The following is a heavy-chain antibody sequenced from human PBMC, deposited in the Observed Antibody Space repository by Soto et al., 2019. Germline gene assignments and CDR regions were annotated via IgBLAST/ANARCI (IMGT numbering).Heavy chain of an antibody. J-gene: IGHJ4*02. V-gene: IGHV4-38-2*02. CDR2: IYHSGST. CDR3: AREDRYNWNYYFDY. D-gene: IGHD1-1*01. Sequence: PSETLSLTCAVSVYSISSGYYWGWIRQPPGKGLEWIGSIYHSGSTYYNPSLKSRVTISVDTSKNQFSLKLSSVTAADTAVYYCAREDRYNWNYYFDYWGQGTLVTVSS. CDR1: VYSISSGYY.